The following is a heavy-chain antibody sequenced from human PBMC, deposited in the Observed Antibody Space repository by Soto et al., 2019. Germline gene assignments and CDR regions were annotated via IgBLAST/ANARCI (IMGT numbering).Heavy chain of an antibody. Sequence: SVKVSCKASGFTFTSSAVQWVRQARGQRLKWIGWIVVGSGNTNYAQKFQERVTITRDMSTSTAYMELSSLRSEDTAVYYCAAPSITGTTRYYYYGMDVWGQGTTVTVSS. V-gene: IGHV1-58*01. CDR3: AAPSITGTTRYYYYGMDV. D-gene: IGHD1-7*01. J-gene: IGHJ6*02. CDR2: IVVGSGNT. CDR1: GFTFTSSA.